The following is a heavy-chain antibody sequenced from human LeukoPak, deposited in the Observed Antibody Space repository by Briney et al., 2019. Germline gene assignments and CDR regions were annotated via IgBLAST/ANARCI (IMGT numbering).Heavy chain of an antibody. Sequence: SETLSLTCAVYGVSFSGYYRIWIRQPPGKGLEWVGEINHSGSTNYNPSLKSRVTVSVDTSKNQFSLNLSSVAAADTAVYYCARGVSRSGGSRSYYFDYWGQGTLVTVSS. CDR2: INHSGST. V-gene: IGHV4-34*01. CDR1: GVSFSGYY. CDR3: ARGVSRSGGSRSYYFDY. D-gene: IGHD2-15*01. J-gene: IGHJ4*02.